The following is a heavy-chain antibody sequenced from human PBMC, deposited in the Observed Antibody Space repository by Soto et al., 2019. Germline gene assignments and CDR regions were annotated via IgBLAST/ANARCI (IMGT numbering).Heavy chain of an antibody. CDR3: ARAGFGNYFEWLHFDP. CDR1: GYTFTSYA. CDR2: INAGNGNT. Sequence: ASVKVSWKASGYTFTSYAMHWVRQAPGQRLEWMGWINAGNGNTKYSQKFQGRVTITRDTSASTAYMELSSLRSEDTAVYYCARAGFGNYFEWLHFDPWGQGTLVTVSS. V-gene: IGHV1-3*01. D-gene: IGHD3-9*01. J-gene: IGHJ5*02.